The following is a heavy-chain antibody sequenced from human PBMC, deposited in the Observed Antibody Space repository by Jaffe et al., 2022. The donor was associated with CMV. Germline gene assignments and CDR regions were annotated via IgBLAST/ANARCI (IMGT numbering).Heavy chain of an antibody. CDR3: ARQIAAAGNGLDP. CDR2: IYYSGST. V-gene: IGHV4-59*08. D-gene: IGHD6-13*01. J-gene: IGHJ5*02. CDR1: GGSISSYY. Sequence: QVQLQESGPGLVKPSETLSLTCTVSGGSISSYYWSWIRQPPGKGLEWIGYIYYSGSTNYNPSLKSRVTISVDTSKNQFSLKLSSVTAADTAVYYCARQIAAAGNGLDPWGQGTLVTVSS.